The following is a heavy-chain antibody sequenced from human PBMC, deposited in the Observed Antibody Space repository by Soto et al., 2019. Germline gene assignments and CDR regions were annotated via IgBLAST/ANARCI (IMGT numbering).Heavy chain of an antibody. D-gene: IGHD1-26*01. CDR2: ISAYSGNT. CDR3: ARIIPMGDAFDI. V-gene: IGHV1-18*04. Sequence: ASVKVSCKASGYTFTGYGISWVRQAPGQGLEWMGWISAYSGNTNYAQKLRGRTTMTTDTTTSTAYKELRRLRSDATAVYYCARIIPMGDAFDIWGQGTMVTVSS. CDR1: GYTFTGYG. J-gene: IGHJ3*02.